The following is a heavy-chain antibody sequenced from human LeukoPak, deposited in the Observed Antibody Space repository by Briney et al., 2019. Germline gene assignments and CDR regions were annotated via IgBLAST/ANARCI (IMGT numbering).Heavy chain of an antibody. V-gene: IGHV3-23*01. CDR3: AKAPANYVDTAMGTFDY. CDR2: SSSSGIST. D-gene: IGHD5-18*01. Sequence: GGSLRLSCAASGFTFSSYAMNWVRQAPGKGLEWVSASSSSGISTYYADSVKGRFTISRDNSKNTLYLQMNSLRAEDTAVYYCAKAPANYVDTAMGTFDYWGQGTLVTVSS. J-gene: IGHJ4*02. CDR1: GFTFSSYA.